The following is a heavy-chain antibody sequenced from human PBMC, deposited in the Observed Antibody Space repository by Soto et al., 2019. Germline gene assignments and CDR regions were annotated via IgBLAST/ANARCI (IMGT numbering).Heavy chain of an antibody. CDR1: GFTFSDYY. Sequence: QVQLVESGGGLVKPGGSLRLSCAASGFTFSDYYMSWIRQAPGKGLEWVAYISGSSSYTNYADSVKGRFTISRDNAKNSLYRQVDSLRAEDTAVYYCARETGTIDYWGQGTLVTVSS. CDR3: ARETGTIDY. J-gene: IGHJ4*02. CDR2: ISGSSSYT. V-gene: IGHV3-11*05. D-gene: IGHD1-1*01.